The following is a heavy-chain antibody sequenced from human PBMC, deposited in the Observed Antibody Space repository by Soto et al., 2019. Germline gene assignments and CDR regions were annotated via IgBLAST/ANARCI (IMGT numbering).Heavy chain of an antibody. D-gene: IGHD3-9*01. J-gene: IGHJ6*02. V-gene: IGHV4-30-4*01. Sequence: SETLSLTCTVSGGSISSGDYYWSWIRQPPGKGLEWIGYIYYSGSTYYNPSLKSRVTISVDTSKNQFSLKLSSVTAADTAVYYCAREDILTEHYGMDVWGQGTTVTV. CDR2: IYYSGST. CDR1: GGSISSGDYY. CDR3: AREDILTEHYGMDV.